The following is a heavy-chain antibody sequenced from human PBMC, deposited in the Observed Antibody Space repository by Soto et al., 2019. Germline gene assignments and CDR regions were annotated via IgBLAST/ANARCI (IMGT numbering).Heavy chain of an antibody. V-gene: IGHV3-53*04. Sequence: GGSLRLSCAASGFTVSSNYMSWVRQAPGKGLEWVSVIYSGGSTYYADSVKDRLTISRHNTKTTLYLQMNNMRADDTAVYYCAREVALDSWCQGTLVTVSA. CDR1: GFTVSSNY. J-gene: IGHJ4*02. CDR2: IYSGGST. CDR3: AREVALDS. D-gene: IGHD2-15*01.